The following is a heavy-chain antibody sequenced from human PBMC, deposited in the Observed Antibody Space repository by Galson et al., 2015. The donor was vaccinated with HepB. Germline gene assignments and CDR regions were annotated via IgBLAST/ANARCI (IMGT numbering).Heavy chain of an antibody. CDR1: EFTLSDYW. V-gene: IGHV3-74*01. Sequence: SLRLSCAASEFTLSDYWIHWVRQGPGKGLVWVSRIDNYGSDLIYADSVKGRFTISRDYSKNTVYLQMNSLRAEDTAVYYCVRSSVRPDNRGPGTLVTVAS. J-gene: IGHJ4*01. CDR2: IDNYGSDL. D-gene: IGHD6-19*01. CDR3: VRSSVRPDN.